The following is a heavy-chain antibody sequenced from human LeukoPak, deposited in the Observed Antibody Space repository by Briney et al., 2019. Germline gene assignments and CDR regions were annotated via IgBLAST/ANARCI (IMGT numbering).Heavy chain of an antibody. D-gene: IGHD6-19*01. J-gene: IGHJ3*02. V-gene: IGHV3-9*01. Sequence: GGSLRLSCAASGFTFDDYAMHWVRQAPGKGLEWVSGINWNTNSIKYADSVKGRFTISRDNAKNSLYLQMNSLRAEDTAFYYCAKGSSGWSTDAFDIWGQGTMVTVSP. CDR2: INWNTNSI. CDR1: GFTFDDYA. CDR3: AKGSSGWSTDAFDI.